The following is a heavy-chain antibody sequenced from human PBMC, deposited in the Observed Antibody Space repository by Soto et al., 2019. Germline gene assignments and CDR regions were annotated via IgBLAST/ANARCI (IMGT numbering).Heavy chain of an antibody. Sequence: EVQLVESGGGLVQPGGSLRLSCAASGFSFSDYWMSWVRQAPGKGLEWVANVKQDGSERYYVDSVKGRFTISSDNAKNSLYLQMNSLRAEDTAVYYCARERVVVPATIFYYYALDVWGQGTTVTVSS. J-gene: IGHJ6*02. CDR2: VKQDGSER. CDR3: ARERVVVPATIFYYYALDV. D-gene: IGHD2-15*01. CDR1: GFSFSDYW. V-gene: IGHV3-7*05.